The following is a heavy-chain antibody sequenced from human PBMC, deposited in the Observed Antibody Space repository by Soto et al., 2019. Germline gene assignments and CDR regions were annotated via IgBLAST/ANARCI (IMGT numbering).Heavy chain of an antibody. V-gene: IGHV3-74*01. D-gene: IGHD7-27*01. J-gene: IGHJ6*04. Sequence: LRLSCAASGFSFRTYWMQWARQAPGKGLEWVSRINNDGSSTDYADSVKGRFTISRDNAKDTLYLQMNSLRAEDTATYYCAMGTMDVWGTGTTVTVSS. CDR3: AMGTMDV. CDR2: INNDGSST. CDR1: GFSFRTYW.